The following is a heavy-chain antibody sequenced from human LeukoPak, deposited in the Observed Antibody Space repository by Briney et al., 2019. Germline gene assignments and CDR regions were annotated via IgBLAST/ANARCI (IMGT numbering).Heavy chain of an antibody. CDR3: TYYDVLTGQLWGR. CDR2: IRSKANSYAT. Sequence: GGSLRLSCAASGFTFSGSGMHWVRQASGKGLEWVGRIRSKANSYATAYAASVKGRFTISRDDSKNTAYLQMNSLKTEDTAVYYCTYYDVLTGQLWGRWGQGTLVTVSS. V-gene: IGHV3-73*01. D-gene: IGHD3-9*01. J-gene: IGHJ4*02. CDR1: GFTFSGSG.